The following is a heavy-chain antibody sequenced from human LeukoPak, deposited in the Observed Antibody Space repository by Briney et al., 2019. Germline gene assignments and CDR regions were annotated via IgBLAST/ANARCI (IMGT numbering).Heavy chain of an antibody. D-gene: IGHD2-2*01. CDR1: GYTFTSYG. Sequence: ASVKVSCKASGYTFTSYGSSWVRQAPGQGLEWMGLISAYNGDTNYSHNFQGRVTMTKDTSTSTAFMELRSLRSDDTAVYFCTRDCSSTSCYDYPWGQGTLVTVSS. CDR2: ISAYNGDT. J-gene: IGHJ5*02. V-gene: IGHV1-18*01. CDR3: TRDCSSTSCYDYP.